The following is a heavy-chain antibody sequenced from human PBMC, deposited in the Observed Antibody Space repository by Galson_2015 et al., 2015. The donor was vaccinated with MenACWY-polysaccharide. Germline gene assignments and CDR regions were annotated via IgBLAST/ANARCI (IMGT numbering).Heavy chain of an antibody. CDR2: TYYRSKWYK. D-gene: IGHD6-19*01. V-gene: IGHV6-1*01. CDR1: GDSVSSNSAA. Sequence: CAISGDSVSSNSAAWNWIRQSPSRGLEWLGRTYYRSKWYKYYALSVKSRMTINVDTAKNQFSLQLNSVTPEDTAMYYCASQGIAVASVIDYWGQGTLVTVSS. J-gene: IGHJ4*02. CDR3: ASQGIAVASVIDY.